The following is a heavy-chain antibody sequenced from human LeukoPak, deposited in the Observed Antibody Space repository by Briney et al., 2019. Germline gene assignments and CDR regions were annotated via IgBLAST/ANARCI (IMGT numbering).Heavy chain of an antibody. V-gene: IGHV3-21*01. CDR1: GFTFSDYS. CDR2: TGGIGTYI. J-gene: IGHJ4*02. CDR3: VRDYD. Sequence: KPGGTLRLSCAASGFTFSDYSINWVRQAPGKGLEWVSSTGGIGTYIYYADSVKGRFTISRDNAKNSLFLQMNGLRAEDTAVYYCVRDYDWGQGTLVTVSS. D-gene: IGHD3-16*01.